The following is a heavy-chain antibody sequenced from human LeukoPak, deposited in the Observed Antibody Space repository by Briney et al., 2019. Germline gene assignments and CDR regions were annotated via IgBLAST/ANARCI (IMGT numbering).Heavy chain of an antibody. CDR1: GFTSSSYS. CDR2: ISSSSSYI. J-gene: IGHJ5*02. CDR3: ATDAFSYPNT. D-gene: IGHD3-16*01. Sequence: GGSLRLSCAASGFTSSSYSMNWVRQAPGKGLEWVSSISSSSSYIYYADSVKGRFTISRDNAKNSLYLQMNSLRAEDTAVYYCATDAFSYPNTWGQGTQVTVSS. V-gene: IGHV3-21*01.